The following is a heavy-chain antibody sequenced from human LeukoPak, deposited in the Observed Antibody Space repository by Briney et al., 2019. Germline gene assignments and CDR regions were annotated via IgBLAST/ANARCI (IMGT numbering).Heavy chain of an antibody. CDR1: GGSISSYY. CDR3: ARELSGGSGRYYYYYMDV. D-gene: IGHD3-10*01. V-gene: IGHV4-59*01. Sequence: SETLSLTCTVSGGSISSYYWSWIRQPPGKGLEWIGYIYYSGSTNYNPSLKSRVTISVDTSKNQFSLKLSSVTAADTAVYYCARELSGGSGRYYYYYMDVWGKGTTVTISS. CDR2: IYYSGST. J-gene: IGHJ6*03.